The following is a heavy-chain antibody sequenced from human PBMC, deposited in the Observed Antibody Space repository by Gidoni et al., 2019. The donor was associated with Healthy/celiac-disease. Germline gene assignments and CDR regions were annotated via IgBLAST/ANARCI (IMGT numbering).Heavy chain of an antibody. CDR1: GGSISSGSYY. Sequence: QVQLQESGPGLVKPSQTLSLTCTVSGGSISSGSYYWSWIRQPAGKGLEWIGRIYTSGSNNYNPSLKSRVTISVDTSKNQFSLKLSSVTAADTAVYYCARETYSSSSPPFDYWGQGTLVTVSS. J-gene: IGHJ4*02. CDR2: IYTSGSN. V-gene: IGHV4-61*02. CDR3: ARETYSSSSPPFDY. D-gene: IGHD6-6*01.